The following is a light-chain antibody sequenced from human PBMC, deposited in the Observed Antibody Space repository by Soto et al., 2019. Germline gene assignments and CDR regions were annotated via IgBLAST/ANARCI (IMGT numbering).Light chain of an antibody. CDR2: AAS. CDR3: QKYDSAPWT. CDR1: QGISNY. V-gene: IGKV1-27*01. J-gene: IGKJ1*01. Sequence: DIEMTQSPSSLSAYVGDRVTITCRASQGISNYLAWYQQRPGKVPKLLIYAASTLQSGVPSRFSGSGSGTEFTLTISSLQPEDVGTYYCQKYDSAPWTFGQGTEVEIK.